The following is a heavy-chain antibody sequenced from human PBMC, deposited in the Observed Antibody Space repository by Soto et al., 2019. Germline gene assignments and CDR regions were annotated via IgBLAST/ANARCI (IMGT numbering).Heavy chain of an antibody. CDR2: IYPGDSDT. Sequence: LGESLKISCKGSGYSFTSYWIGWVRQMPGKGLEWMGIIYPGDSDTRYSPSFQGQVTNSADKSISTAYLQWSSLKASDTAMYYCARRGRSSSWYEDYYYGMDVWGQGTTVTVSS. V-gene: IGHV5-51*01. D-gene: IGHD6-13*01. J-gene: IGHJ6*02. CDR3: ARRGRSSSWYEDYYYGMDV. CDR1: GYSFTSYW.